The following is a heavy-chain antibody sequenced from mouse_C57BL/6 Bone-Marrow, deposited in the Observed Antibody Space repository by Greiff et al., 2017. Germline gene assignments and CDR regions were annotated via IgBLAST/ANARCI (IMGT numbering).Heavy chain of an antibody. J-gene: IGHJ3*01. CDR3: ARDPAWFAY. CDR2: IDPSDSYT. CDR1: GYTFTSYW. Sequence: QVQLQQPGAELVRPGTSVKLSCKASGYTFTSYWMHWVKQRPGQGLAWIGVIDPSDSYTNYNQKFKGKATLTVDTSSSTAYMQLSSLTSEDSAVYYCARDPAWFAYGGQGTLVTVSA. V-gene: IGHV1-59*01.